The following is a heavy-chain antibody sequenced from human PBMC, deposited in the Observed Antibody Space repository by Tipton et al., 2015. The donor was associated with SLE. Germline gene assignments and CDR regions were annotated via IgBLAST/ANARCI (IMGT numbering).Heavy chain of an antibody. CDR3: VRDKWGEYYPSTGYFWSFDP. CDR2: VSPSGGT. Sequence: TLSLTCTVSGGSLHNHFCSWFRQSAGKGLGWIGRVSPSGGTNYNPSLKSRVTMSVDTSKNQFSLNLSSLTAADTAVYYCVRDKWGEYYPSTGYFWSFDPWGQGILVTVSA. J-gene: IGHJ5*02. D-gene: IGHD3-9*01. V-gene: IGHV4-4*07. CDR1: GGSLHNHF.